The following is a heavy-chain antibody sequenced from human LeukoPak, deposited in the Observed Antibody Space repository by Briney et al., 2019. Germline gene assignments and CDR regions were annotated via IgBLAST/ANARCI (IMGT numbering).Heavy chain of an antibody. D-gene: IGHD4-17*01. Sequence: GGSLRLSCAASGFTVSGYWMTWVRQGPGKGLEGVANIKQDGSEKYYVDAVEGRFTISRDNAKNSMYMQMNSLRAEDTAVYYCARATTTVTVNNWFDPWGQGNLVTVSS. V-gene: IGHV3-7*04. CDR2: IKQDGSEK. CDR1: GFTVSGYW. CDR3: ARATTTVTVNNWFDP. J-gene: IGHJ5*02.